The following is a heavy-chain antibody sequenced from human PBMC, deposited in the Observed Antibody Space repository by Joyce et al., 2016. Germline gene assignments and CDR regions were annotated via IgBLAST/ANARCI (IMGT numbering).Heavy chain of an antibody. CDR3: ARSEVLSFDY. J-gene: IGHJ4*02. V-gene: IGHV4-38-2*01. Sequence: QVHLQESGPGLVKPSETLSLTCAVSGYSISSGFYWGWIRQPPGKGLEWIGTVHRSGDTFYNPSLKSRVTISMDTSRNQFSLKLKSVTAADTAVYFCARSEVLSFDYWGQGTLVTVSP. CDR2: VHRSGDT. CDR1: GYSISSGFY. D-gene: IGHD3-10*01.